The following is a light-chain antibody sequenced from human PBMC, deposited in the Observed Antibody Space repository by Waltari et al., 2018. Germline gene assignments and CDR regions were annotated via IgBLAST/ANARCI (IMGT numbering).Light chain of an antibody. J-gene: IGLJ2*01. CDR3: AAWDDSLSGPV. V-gene: IGLV1-47*01. CDR1: SSNLGSNS. CDR2: RNN. Sequence: QSVLTQPPSASGTPGQRVTISCSGRSSNLGSNSVSLYQQLPGTAPKLLIYRNNQRPSGVPDRFSGSKSGTSASLAISGLRSEDEADYYCAAWDDSLSGPVFGGGTKLTVL.